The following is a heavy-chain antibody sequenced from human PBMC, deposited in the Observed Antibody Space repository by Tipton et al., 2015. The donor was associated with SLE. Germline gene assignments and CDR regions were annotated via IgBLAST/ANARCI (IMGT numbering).Heavy chain of an antibody. J-gene: IGHJ4*02. D-gene: IGHD1-26*01. CDR1: GFTFSSYA. Sequence: SLRLSCAASGFTFSSYAMHWVRQAPGKGLEWVAVISYDGSNKYYADSVKGRFTISRDNAKNSLYLQMNSLRAEDTAVYYCARARIVGATEFDYWGQGTLVTVSS. CDR2: ISYDGSNK. CDR3: ARARIVGATEFDY. V-gene: IGHV3-30*04.